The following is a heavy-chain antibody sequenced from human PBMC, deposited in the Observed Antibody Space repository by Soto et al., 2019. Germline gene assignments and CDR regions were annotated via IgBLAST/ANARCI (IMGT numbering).Heavy chain of an antibody. J-gene: IGHJ6*02. Sequence: PVGSLRLSCAASGFTFSSYGMHWVRQAPGKGLEWVAVISYDGSNKYYADSVKGRFTISRDNSKNTLYLQMNSLRAEDTAVYYCAKDIVVVVAAAPYYYYYGMDVWGQGTTVTVSS. CDR1: GFTFSSYG. CDR3: AKDIVVVVAAAPYYYYYGMDV. D-gene: IGHD2-15*01. CDR2: ISYDGSNK. V-gene: IGHV3-30*18.